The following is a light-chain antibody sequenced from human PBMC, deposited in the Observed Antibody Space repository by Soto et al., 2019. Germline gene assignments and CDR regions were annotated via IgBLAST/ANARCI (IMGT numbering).Light chain of an antibody. CDR3: HQYQIYSSS. J-gene: IGKJ2*03. CDR1: QSVFIW. V-gene: IGKV1-5*01. Sequence: IQLTQSPSIVSASLGDRVTISCRASQSVFIWLAWYQQNRGKAPKLLIHDASALESGVPPRFSGSGFEPNFTLSIDGLQNDDFAVYYSHQYQIYSSSSGQGTELDI. CDR2: DAS.